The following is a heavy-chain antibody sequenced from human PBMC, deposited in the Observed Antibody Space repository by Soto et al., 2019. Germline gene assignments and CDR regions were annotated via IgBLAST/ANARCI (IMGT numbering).Heavy chain of an antibody. CDR3: ARDVYGMDV. Sequence: GGSLRLSCAASGFTFSNYAMHWVRQAPGKGLEWVAVISYDGSNKYYADSVKGRFTISRDNSNNTLYLQMSSLRAEDTTVYYCARDVYGMDVWGQGTTVTVSS. CDR2: ISYDGSNK. CDR1: GFTFSNYA. V-gene: IGHV3-30-3*01. J-gene: IGHJ6*02.